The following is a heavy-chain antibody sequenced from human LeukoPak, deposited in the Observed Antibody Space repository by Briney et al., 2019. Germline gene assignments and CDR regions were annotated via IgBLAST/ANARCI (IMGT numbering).Heavy chain of an antibody. CDR2: ISGSGGST. CDR1: GFKFSDYA. Sequence: GGSLRLSCGASGFKFSDYAMSWVRQAPGKGLEWVSSISGSGGSTYSADSVKGRVTVSRDNSKSTLYLQMNSLRAEDTAVYYCAKGSGQIPVTGTSKYYYYYYMDVWGKGTTVTVSS. V-gene: IGHV3-23*01. CDR3: AKGSGQIPVTGTSKYYYYYYMDV. D-gene: IGHD6-19*01. J-gene: IGHJ6*03.